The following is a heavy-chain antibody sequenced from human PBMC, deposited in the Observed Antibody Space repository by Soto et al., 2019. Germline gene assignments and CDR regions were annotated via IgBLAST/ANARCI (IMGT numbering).Heavy chain of an antibody. V-gene: IGHV4-38-2*02. D-gene: IGHD6-19*01. CDR1: SSPISSRYS. CDR2: IYHSGST. CDR3: ARNTSGRNFDY. Sequence: PXETLSLTCTVSSSPISSRYSWGWIRQTPGKGLEWVASIYHSGSTRYNPSLKSRATISVDTSNNQFSLRLSSVTAADTAIYYCARNTSGRNFDYWGQGTQVTVSS. J-gene: IGHJ4*02.